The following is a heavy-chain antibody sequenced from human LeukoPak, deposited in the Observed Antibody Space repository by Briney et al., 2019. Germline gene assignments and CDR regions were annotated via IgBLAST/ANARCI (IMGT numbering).Heavy chain of an antibody. V-gene: IGHV1-18*04. Sequence: ASVKVSCKGSGYNFDRYGVNWVRQAPGQGLEWVGWISTYNGNTFYAQRFEGRVSMTTDTSTSTAYMELRSLRSDDTAVYYCARGIESPYGDYGEYFQHWGQGTLVTVSS. CDR2: ISTYNGNT. D-gene: IGHD4-17*01. J-gene: IGHJ1*01. CDR1: GYNFDRYG. CDR3: ARGIESPYGDYGEYFQH.